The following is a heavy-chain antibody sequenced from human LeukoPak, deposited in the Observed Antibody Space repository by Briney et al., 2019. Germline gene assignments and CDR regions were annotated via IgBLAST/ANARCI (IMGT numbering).Heavy chain of an antibody. CDR3: ARRNSLGEAYYFDY. J-gene: IGHJ4*02. Sequence: ASVKVSCKASRGTFSSYAISWVRQAPGQGLEWMGGIIPIFGTANYAQKFQGRVTITADESTSTAYMELRTLTSDDTAVYYCARRNSLGEAYYFDYWGQGTLVTVSA. V-gene: IGHV1-69*13. CDR1: RGTFSSYA. CDR2: IIPIFGTA. D-gene: IGHD3-16*01.